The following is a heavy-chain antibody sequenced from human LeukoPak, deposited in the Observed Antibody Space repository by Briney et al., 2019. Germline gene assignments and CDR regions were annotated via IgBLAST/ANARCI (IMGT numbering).Heavy chain of an antibody. CDR3: ARDLVGDSPDYYYGMDV. J-gene: IGHJ6*02. D-gene: IGHD4-17*01. Sequence: SVKVSCKASGGTFSSYAISWVRQAAGQRLEWMGRIIPIFGIANYAQKFQARVTITADKSTSTAYMELSSLRSEDTAVYYCARDLVGDSPDYYYGMDVWGQGTTVTVSS. CDR2: IIPIFGIA. CDR1: GGTFSSYA. V-gene: IGHV1-69*04.